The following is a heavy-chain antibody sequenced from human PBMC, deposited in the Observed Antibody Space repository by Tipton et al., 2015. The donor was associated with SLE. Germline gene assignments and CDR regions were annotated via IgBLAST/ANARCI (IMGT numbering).Heavy chain of an antibody. Sequence: TLSLTCTVSGGSISSGSYYWSWIRQPAGKGLEWIGYIYTSGSTNYNPSLKSRVTISVDTSKNQFSLKLSSVTAADTAVYYCARGGAVAATDYWGQGTLVTVSS. CDR2: IYTSGST. V-gene: IGHV4-61*09. J-gene: IGHJ4*02. CDR3: ARGGAVAATDY. CDR1: GGSISSGSYY. D-gene: IGHD6-19*01.